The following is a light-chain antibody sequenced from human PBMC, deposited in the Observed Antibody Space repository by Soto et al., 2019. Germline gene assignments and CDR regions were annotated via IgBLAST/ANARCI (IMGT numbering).Light chain of an antibody. CDR3: SSYTSSSTYVV. V-gene: IGLV2-14*01. Sequence: QSALTQPASVSGSRGQSITISCTGTSSDVGGYNYVSWYQQHPGKAPKLMIYDVSNRPSGVSNRFSGSKSGNTASLTISGLQAEDEADYSCSSYTSSSTYVVFGGGTKLTVL. CDR2: DVS. J-gene: IGLJ2*01. CDR1: SSDVGGYNY.